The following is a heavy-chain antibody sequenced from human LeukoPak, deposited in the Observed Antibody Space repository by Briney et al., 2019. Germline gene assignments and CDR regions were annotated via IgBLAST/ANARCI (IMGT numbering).Heavy chain of an antibody. D-gene: IGHD3-10*01. CDR2: IYAGGTT. CDR3: AREGYASGTRYGMDV. CDR1: GFAVTNNY. J-gene: IGHJ6*02. V-gene: IGHV3-66*01. Sequence: GGSLRLSCAASGFAVTNNYMSWVRQAPGKGLEWVSVIYAGGTTSYADSVKGRFTISRDSSKNTLYLQMNSLRAEDTAVYYCAREGYASGTRYGMDVWGQGTTVTVSS.